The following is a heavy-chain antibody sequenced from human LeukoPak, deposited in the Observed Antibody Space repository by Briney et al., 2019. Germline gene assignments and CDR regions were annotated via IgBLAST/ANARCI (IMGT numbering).Heavy chain of an antibody. V-gene: IGHV3-21*01. CDR2: IISSSSYI. Sequence: PGGSLRLSCAASGFTFSSYSMNWVRQAPGKRLEWVSSIISSSSYIYYADSVKGRFTIPRDNAKNSLYLQMNSLGAEDTAVYYCARDFFYYYDSSENDYWGQGTLVTVSS. D-gene: IGHD3-22*01. CDR3: ARDFFYYYDSSENDY. J-gene: IGHJ4*02. CDR1: GFTFSSYS.